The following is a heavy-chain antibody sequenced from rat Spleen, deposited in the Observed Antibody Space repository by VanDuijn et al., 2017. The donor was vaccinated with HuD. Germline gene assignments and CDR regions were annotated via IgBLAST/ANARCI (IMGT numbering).Heavy chain of an antibody. CDR1: GFSLTFNS. CDR2: ICAGGGI. D-gene: IGHD5-1*01. V-gene: IGHV2-72*01. CDR3: ATVGPDWEFGY. Sequence: QVQLKESGPGLVQPSQTLSLTCTVSGFSLTFNSLQWIRVRQSPGKSLVWMGTICAGGGINYNSAVQSRLSISRDTSKSQVFLKMNSLQPEDTGTYYCATVGPDWEFGYWGQGVMVTVSS. J-gene: IGHJ2*01.